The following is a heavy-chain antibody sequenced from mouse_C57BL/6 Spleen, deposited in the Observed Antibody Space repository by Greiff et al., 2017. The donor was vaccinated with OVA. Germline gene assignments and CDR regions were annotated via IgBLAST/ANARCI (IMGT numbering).Heavy chain of an antibody. J-gene: IGHJ2*01. Sequence: QVQLKQPGAELVKPGASVKLSCKASGYTFTSYWMHWVKQRPGQGLEWIGMIHPNSGSTNYNEKFKSKATLTVDKSSSTAYMQLSSLTSEDSAVYYGARSSYDYDEAYYFDYWGQGTTLTVSS. V-gene: IGHV1-64*01. CDR3: ARSSYDYDEAYYFDY. D-gene: IGHD2-4*01. CDR2: IHPNSGST. CDR1: GYTFTSYW.